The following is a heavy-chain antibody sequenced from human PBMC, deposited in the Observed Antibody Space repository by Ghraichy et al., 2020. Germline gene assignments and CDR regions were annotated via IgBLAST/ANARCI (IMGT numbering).Heavy chain of an antibody. CDR2: ISYDGNKE. CDR1: GFTFSSYG. J-gene: IGHJ3*02. D-gene: IGHD2-21*01. CDR3: VKDRIQLWSDAFHI. Sequence: GESLNISCAASGFTFSSYGMHWVRQAPGKGLEWVPVISYDGNKEYYADSVKGRFTISRDNSKNMVYVQMNSLRADDTAVYYCVKDRIQLWSDAFHIWGLGTMVTVSS. V-gene: IGHV3-30*18.